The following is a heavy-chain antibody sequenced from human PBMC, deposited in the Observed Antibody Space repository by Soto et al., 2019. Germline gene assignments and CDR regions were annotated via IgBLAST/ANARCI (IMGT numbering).Heavy chain of an antibody. D-gene: IGHD4-17*01. Sequence: PSETLSLTCTVSGGSISSYYWSWIRQPPGKGLEWIGYIYYSGSTNYNPSLKSRVTISVDTSKNQFSLKLSSVTAADTAVYYCARGYGDFDYWGQGTLATVSS. J-gene: IGHJ4*02. CDR3: ARGYGDFDY. CDR1: GGSISSYY. V-gene: IGHV4-59*01. CDR2: IYYSGST.